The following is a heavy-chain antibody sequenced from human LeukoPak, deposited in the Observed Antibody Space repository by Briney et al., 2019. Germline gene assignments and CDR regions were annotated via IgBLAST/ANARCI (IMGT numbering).Heavy chain of an antibody. CDR3: ARDREMAKIYYYYGMDV. J-gene: IGHJ6*02. D-gene: IGHD5-24*01. CDR2: ISYDGNNK. V-gene: IGHV3-30-3*01. Sequence: SGGSLSLPRAVSGLTYRRYAKQWAREAPGRGLEGVADISYDGNNKHYAESVKGRLTIYRDNSKHTLYMQMNSVRVEETAVYYCARDREMAKIYYYYGMDVWGQGTTVTVSS. CDR1: GLTYRRYA.